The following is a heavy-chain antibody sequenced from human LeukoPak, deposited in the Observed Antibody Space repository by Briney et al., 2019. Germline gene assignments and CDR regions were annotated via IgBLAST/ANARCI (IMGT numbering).Heavy chain of an antibody. CDR1: GLTFSNAW. D-gene: IGHD4-23*01. V-gene: IGHV3-15*01. CDR3: TTGPGNSGY. J-gene: IGHJ4*02. Sequence: PGGSLRLSCAVSGLTFSNAWMSWVCQAPGKGLEWVGRIKSTTVDGTPEYAAPVKGRFTISRDDSKNTVYLQMNSLKTEDTAVYYCTTGPGNSGYWGQGTLVTVSS. CDR2: IKSTTVDGTP.